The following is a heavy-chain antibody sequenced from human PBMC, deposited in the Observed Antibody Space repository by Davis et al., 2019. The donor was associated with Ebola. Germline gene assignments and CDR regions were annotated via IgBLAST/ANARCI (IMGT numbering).Heavy chain of an antibody. CDR3: AKGGTTAWGTMDV. CDR2: ISGSGDST. V-gene: IGHV3-23*01. CDR1: GFTFGDYA. Sequence: GESLKISCTASGFTFGDYAMNWVRQAPGKGLEWVSSISGSGDSTYYADSLKGRFTISRDNSKNMLYLQMNSLRVEDTAVYYCAKGGTTAWGTMDVWGQGTTVTVSS. D-gene: IGHD1-7*01. J-gene: IGHJ6*02.